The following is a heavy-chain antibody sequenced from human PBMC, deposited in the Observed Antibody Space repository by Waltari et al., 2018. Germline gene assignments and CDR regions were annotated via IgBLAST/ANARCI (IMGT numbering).Heavy chain of an antibody. CDR3: ATDGDGDCSLCLAQ. J-gene: IGHJ4*02. D-gene: IGHD2-21*02. Sequence: VQLVESGGGVIQPGGSLILSCAASGFIVSTNYMSWFRQAPGKGREWVLVRYNEGTKLYADAVKGRLNGSRDNSKNMEHLQMDSLRAEDTAVYYWATDGDGDCSLCLAQWGQGTLVTVSS. CDR2: RYNEGTK. V-gene: IGHV3-53*01. CDR1: GFIVSTNY.